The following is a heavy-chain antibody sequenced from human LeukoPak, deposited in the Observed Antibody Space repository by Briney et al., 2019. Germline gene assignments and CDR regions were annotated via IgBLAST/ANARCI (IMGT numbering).Heavy chain of an antibody. V-gene: IGHV3-66*02. CDR3: ARDWDTYCGGDCYLRDDAFDI. Sequence: PGGSLRLSCAASGFTVSSNYMSWVRQAPGQGLEWVSVIYSGGSTYYADSVKRRFTISRYNSKNTLYLQMNSLRAEDTAVYYCARDWDTYCGGDCYLRDDAFDIWGQGTMVTVSS. CDR2: IYSGGST. D-gene: IGHD2-21*01. CDR1: GFTVSSNY. J-gene: IGHJ3*02.